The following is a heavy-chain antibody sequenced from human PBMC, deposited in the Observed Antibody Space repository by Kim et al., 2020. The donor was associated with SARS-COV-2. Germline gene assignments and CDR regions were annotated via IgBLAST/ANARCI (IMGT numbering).Heavy chain of an antibody. V-gene: IGHV3-11*06. Sequence: GRFTISRDNAKNSLYLQMNSLRAEDTAVYYCARDFRKGILTGYYGWTFDYWGQGTLVTVSS. CDR3: ARDFRKGILTGYYGWTFDY. J-gene: IGHJ4*02. D-gene: IGHD3-9*01.